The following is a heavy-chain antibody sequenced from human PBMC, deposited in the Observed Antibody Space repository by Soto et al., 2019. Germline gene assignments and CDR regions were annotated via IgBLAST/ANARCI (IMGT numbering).Heavy chain of an antibody. CDR3: VRQGIGDLHGLVDV. Sequence: QVQLQQSGPGLVKPSETLSLTCTVSSGPSRSHNWGWIRQPPGGGLEWIGYIYHTGDTSYNPSLSSRVTRSADTSTNHISLTLRSVTAADTAVYYCVRQGIGDLHGLVDVWGQGTRVSVSS. CDR2: IYHTGDT. V-gene: IGHV4-59*08. J-gene: IGHJ6*02. D-gene: IGHD3-10*01. CDR1: SGPSRSHN.